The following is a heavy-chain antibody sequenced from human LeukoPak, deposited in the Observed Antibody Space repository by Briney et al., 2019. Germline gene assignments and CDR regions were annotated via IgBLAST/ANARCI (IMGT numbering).Heavy chain of an antibody. CDR1: GYTFTGYY. CDR2: INLNSGGT. CDR3: ARDNRTYYDFWSGYQPLYYFDY. D-gene: IGHD3-3*01. J-gene: IGHJ4*02. V-gene: IGHV1-2*04. Sequence: ASVKVSFKASGYTFTGYYMHWVRQAPGQGLEWMGWINLNSGGTNYAQKFQGWVTMTRDTSISTAYMELSRLRSDDTAVYYCARDNRTYYDFWSGYQPLYYFDYWGQGTLVTVSS.